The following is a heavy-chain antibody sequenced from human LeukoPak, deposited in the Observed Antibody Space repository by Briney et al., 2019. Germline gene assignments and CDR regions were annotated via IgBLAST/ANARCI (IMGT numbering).Heavy chain of an antibody. CDR1: GFTFNNYD. V-gene: IGHV3-48*01. D-gene: IGHD7-27*01. Sequence: GGSLRLSCAASGFTFNNYDMNWVRQAPGKGLEWVSYISSSSSIIYYADSVKGRFTVSRDNSKDTLFLQMNSLRAEDTAVYYCAKDGGLWVSAHWGDSWGRGTLVTVSS. CDR2: ISSSSSII. CDR3: AKDGGLWVSAHWGDS. J-gene: IGHJ4*02.